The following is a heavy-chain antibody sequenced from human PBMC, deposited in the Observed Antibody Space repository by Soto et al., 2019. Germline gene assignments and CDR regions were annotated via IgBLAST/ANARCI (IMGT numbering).Heavy chain of an antibody. Sequence: GGSLRLSCAASGFTFSSHAMTWVRQAPGKGPEWVSGISASGSHTYYADSVKGRFTISRDFSTNTVHLQMNSLRAEDTAVYYCAKDHQRGQPYYFDSWGQGTLVTVSS. CDR3: AKDHQRGQPYYFDS. V-gene: IGHV3-23*01. J-gene: IGHJ4*02. CDR1: GFTFSSHA. CDR2: ISASGSHT. D-gene: IGHD1-1*01.